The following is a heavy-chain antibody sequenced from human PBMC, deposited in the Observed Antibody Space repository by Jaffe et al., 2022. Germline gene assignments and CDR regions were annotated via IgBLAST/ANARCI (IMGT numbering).Heavy chain of an antibody. Sequence: EVQLVESGGGLVQPGGSLRLSCAASGFTVSSNYMSWVRQAPGKGLEWVSVIYSGGSTYYADSVKGRFTISRHNSKNTLYLQMNSLRAEDTAVYYCARRSQLGGDWYFDLWGRGTLVTVSS. J-gene: IGHJ2*01. D-gene: IGHD7-27*01. CDR3: ARRSQLGGDWYFDL. CDR2: IYSGGST. V-gene: IGHV3-53*04. CDR1: GFTVSSNY.